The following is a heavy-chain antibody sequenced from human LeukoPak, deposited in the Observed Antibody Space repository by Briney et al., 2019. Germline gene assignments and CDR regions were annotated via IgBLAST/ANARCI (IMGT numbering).Heavy chain of an antibody. V-gene: IGHV3-53*01. D-gene: IGHD6-19*01. Sequence: GGSLRLSCAASGFTVSSNYMSWVRQAPGKGLEWVSVIYSGGSTYYADSVKGRFTISRDNSKNTLYLQMNSLRAEDTAVYYCARKGKVRGWYEANWFDPWGQGTLVTVSS. J-gene: IGHJ5*02. CDR2: IYSGGST. CDR1: GFTVSSNY. CDR3: ARKGKVRGWYEANWFDP.